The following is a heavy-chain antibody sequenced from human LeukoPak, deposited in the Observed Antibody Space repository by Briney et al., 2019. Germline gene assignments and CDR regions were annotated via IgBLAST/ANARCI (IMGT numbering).Heavy chain of an antibody. CDR2: IRYDGSNK. CDR1: GFTFSSYG. J-gene: IGHJ4*02. V-gene: IGHV3-30*02. CDR3: AKESTHYGGGYFDY. Sequence: GGSLRLSCAASGFTFSSYGMHWVCQAPGKGLEWVAFIRYDGSNKYYADSVKGRFTISRDNSKNTLYLQMNSLRAEDTAVYYCAKESTHYGGGYFDYWGQGTLVTVSS. D-gene: IGHD4-17*01.